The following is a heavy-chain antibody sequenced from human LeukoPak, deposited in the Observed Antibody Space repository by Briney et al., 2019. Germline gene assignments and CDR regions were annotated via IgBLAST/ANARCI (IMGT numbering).Heavy chain of an antibody. Sequence: ASVKVSCKASGYTFTNYYMHWVRQAPGQGLEWMGIINPSGGSTGYAQKFQGRVTMTTDTSASTAYMELRSLRSDDTAVYYCARGLGTYPEIPLDYWGQGTLVAVSS. V-gene: IGHV1-46*01. CDR2: INPSGGST. CDR1: GYTFTNYY. CDR3: ARGLGTYPEIPLDY. D-gene: IGHD3-16*02. J-gene: IGHJ4*02.